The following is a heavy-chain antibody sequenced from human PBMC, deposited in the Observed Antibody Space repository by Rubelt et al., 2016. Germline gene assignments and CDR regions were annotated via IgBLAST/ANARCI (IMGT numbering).Heavy chain of an antibody. J-gene: IGHJ4*02. D-gene: IGHD4-17*01. CDR2: IYYSGST. CDR1: GGSFSSYY. Sequence: QVQLQESGPGLVKPSETLSLTCTVSGGSFSSYYWSWIRQPPGKGLEWMGYIYYSGSTNYNPSLKSLGTISLDTSKSQFSLKLSSVTAADTAVYYCASTATTRGLYYFDSWGQGTLVTVSS. CDR3: ASTATTRGLYYFDS. V-gene: IGHV4-59*01.